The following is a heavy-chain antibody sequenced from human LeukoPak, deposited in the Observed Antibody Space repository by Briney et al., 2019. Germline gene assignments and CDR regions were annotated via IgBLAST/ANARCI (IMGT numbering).Heavy chain of an antibody. CDR1: GGSFSGYY. Sequence: PSETLSLTCAVYGGSFSGYYWSWIRQPPGKGLEWIGEINHSESTNYNPSLKSRVTISVDTSKNQFSLKLSSVTAADTAVYYCARRPVLSFFDYWGQGTLVTVSS. CDR2: INHSEST. D-gene: IGHD6-6*01. J-gene: IGHJ4*02. V-gene: IGHV4-34*01. CDR3: ARRPVLSFFDY.